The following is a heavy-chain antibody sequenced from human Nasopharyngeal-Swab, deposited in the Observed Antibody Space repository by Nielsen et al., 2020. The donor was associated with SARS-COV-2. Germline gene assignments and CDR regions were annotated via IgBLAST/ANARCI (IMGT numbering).Heavy chain of an antibody. Sequence: WIRQPPGKGLKWIGYIYYSGSTNYNPSLKSRVTISVDTSKNQFSLKLSSVTAADTAVYYCAKGGGSGSYYNDDAFDIWGQGTMVTVSS. V-gene: IGHV4-59*01. CDR2: IYYSGST. CDR3: AKGGGSGSYYNDDAFDI. D-gene: IGHD3-10*01. J-gene: IGHJ3*02.